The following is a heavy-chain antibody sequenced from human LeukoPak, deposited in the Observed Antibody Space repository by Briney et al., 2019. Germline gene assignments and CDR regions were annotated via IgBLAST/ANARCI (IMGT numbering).Heavy chain of an antibody. V-gene: IGHV1-46*01. D-gene: IGHD2-15*01. CDR1: GYTFTSYY. CDR3: ARVGYCSGGSCYSNNWFDP. J-gene: IGHJ5*02. CDR2: INPSGDST. Sequence: ASVKVSCKASGYTFTSYYMHWVRQAPGQGLEWMGIINPSGDSTSYAQKFQGRVTMTRDTSTSTVYMELSSLRSEDTAVYYCARVGYCSGGSCYSNNWFDPWGQGTLVTVSS.